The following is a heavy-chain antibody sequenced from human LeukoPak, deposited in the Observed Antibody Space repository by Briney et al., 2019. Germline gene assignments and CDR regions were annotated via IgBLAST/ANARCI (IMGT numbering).Heavy chain of an antibody. D-gene: IGHD1-1*01. CDR1: EFTFSGYA. V-gene: IGHV3-23*01. Sequence: GGSLRLSCAASEFTFSGYAMTWVRQAPGKGLEWVSSISAGGDNTYYADSVKGRSTISRDNSKSTVYLQMNSLRVEDTAVYYCANLGGTTSTLLRYWGQGTLVTVSS. CDR2: ISAGGDNT. J-gene: IGHJ4*02. CDR3: ANLGGTTSTLLRY.